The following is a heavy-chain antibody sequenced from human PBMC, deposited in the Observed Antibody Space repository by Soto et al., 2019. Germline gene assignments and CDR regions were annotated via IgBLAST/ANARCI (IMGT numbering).Heavy chain of an antibody. Sequence: SETMSLTCASYGGSFWGSYWAWTRQPPGKGLEWIGEINHSGSTNYNPSLKSRVTISVDTSKNQFSLKLSSVTAADTAVYYCARSGSVTSYYYYYYYMDVWGKGTTVTVSS. V-gene: IGHV4-34*01. J-gene: IGHJ6*03. CDR2: INHSGST. CDR1: GGSFWGSY. D-gene: IGHD4-4*01. CDR3: ARSGSVTSYYYYYYYMDV.